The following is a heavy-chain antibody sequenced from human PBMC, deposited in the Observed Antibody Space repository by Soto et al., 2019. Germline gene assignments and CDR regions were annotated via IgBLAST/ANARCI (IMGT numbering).Heavy chain of an antibody. J-gene: IGHJ4*02. CDR2: ISNSGDYI. CDR3: ARDESAGSSIRY. CDR1: GSTFRTYG. D-gene: IGHD2-2*01. Sequence: PGGSLRLSCTASGSTFRTYGMNWVRQAPGKGLEWVSSISNSGDYIYYADSVQGRFTISRDNAKNSLYLQMNSLRAEDTAVYFCARDESAGSSIRYWGQGIPVTVPS. V-gene: IGHV3-21*01.